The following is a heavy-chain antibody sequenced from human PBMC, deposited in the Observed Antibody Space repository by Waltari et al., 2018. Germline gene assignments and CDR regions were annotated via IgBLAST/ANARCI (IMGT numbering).Heavy chain of an antibody. CDR2: ISWEGSTT. CDR1: GFTFDDYA. D-gene: IGHD6-19*01. Sequence: EVPLVESGGVVVQPGGSQRLSCAASGFTFDDYAMHWVRQAPGKGLEWVSLISWEGSTTSYADSVKGRFTISRDNSKNSLYLQMNSLRAEDNALYYCAKDSRGYSGWVDYWGQGTLVTVSS. CDR3: AKDSRGYSGWVDY. J-gene: IGHJ4*02. V-gene: IGHV3-43D*03.